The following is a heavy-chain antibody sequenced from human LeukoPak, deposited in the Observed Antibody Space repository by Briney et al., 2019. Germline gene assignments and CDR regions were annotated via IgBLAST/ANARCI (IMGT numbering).Heavy chain of an antibody. CDR2: IYASGNT. CDR1: GGSLSSGGYY. V-gene: IGHV4-61*02. Sequence: SETLSLTCSVSGGSLSSGGYYWTWIRQPAGKGLEWIGRIYASGNTNYNPSLKGRLTMTVDTSKNQFSLNLSSVTAADTAVYYCARGRGSSWYYFDSWGQGTLVTVSS. D-gene: IGHD6-13*01. CDR3: ARGRGSSWYYFDS. J-gene: IGHJ4*02.